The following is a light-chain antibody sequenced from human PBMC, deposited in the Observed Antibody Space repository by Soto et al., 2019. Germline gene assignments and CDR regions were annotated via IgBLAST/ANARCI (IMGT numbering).Light chain of an antibody. CDR1: QTVSSY. V-gene: IGKV3-11*01. CDR2: DAS. CDR3: RQRSDWPST. J-gene: IGKJ4*01. Sequence: EIVLTQSPATLSLSPGDRATLSCRASQTVSSYLAWYQQKPGQAPRLLIYDASSRATGIPARFSGSGSGTDFTLTITSLEPEDFAVYYCRQRSDWPSTFGGGTKVEIK.